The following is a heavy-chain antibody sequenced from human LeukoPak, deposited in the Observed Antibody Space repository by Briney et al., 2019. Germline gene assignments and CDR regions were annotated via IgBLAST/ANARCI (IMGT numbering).Heavy chain of an antibody. J-gene: IGHJ4*02. D-gene: IGHD5-18*01. CDR2: ISGDGTRT. CDR1: GFSFSSYA. CDR3: TKDTVDTTMVPYYFEY. Sequence: GGSLRLSCAASGFSFSSYAMTWARQAPVKGLEWVSAISGDGTRTYYADSVKGRFTISRDNSKNTLFLQMNSLRAEDTAIYYCTKDTVDTTMVPYYFEYWGQGTLVTVSS. V-gene: IGHV3-23*01.